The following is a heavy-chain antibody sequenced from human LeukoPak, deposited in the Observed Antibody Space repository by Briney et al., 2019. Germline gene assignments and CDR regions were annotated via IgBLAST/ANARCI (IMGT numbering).Heavy chain of an antibody. Sequence: ASVKVSCKASGYTFTSYDINWVRQATGQGLEWMGWMNPNSGNTGYAQKFQGRVTITRNTSISTVYMELSSLRSEDTAVYYCARDKAVADAFDIWGQGTMVTVSS. J-gene: IGHJ3*02. V-gene: IGHV1-8*03. D-gene: IGHD6-19*01. CDR2: MNPNSGNT. CDR1: GYTFTSYD. CDR3: ARDKAVADAFDI.